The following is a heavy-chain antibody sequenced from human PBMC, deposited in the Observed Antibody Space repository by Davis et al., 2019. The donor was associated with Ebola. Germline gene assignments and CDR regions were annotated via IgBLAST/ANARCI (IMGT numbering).Heavy chain of an antibody. CDR2: INHSGST. CDR1: GGSFSGYY. Sequence: PSETLSLTCAVYGGSFSGYYWSWIRQPPGKGLEWIGEINHSGSTNYNPSLKSRVTISVDTSKNQFSLKLSSVTAADTAVYYCARVGQQLAQFAYWGQGTLVTVSS. D-gene: IGHD6-13*01. V-gene: IGHV4-34*01. CDR3: ARVGQQLAQFAY. J-gene: IGHJ4*02.